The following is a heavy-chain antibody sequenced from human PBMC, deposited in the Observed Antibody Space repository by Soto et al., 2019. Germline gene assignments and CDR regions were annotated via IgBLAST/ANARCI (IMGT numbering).Heavy chain of an antibody. V-gene: IGHV4-59*08. CDR3: ARHAID. J-gene: IGHJ4*02. Sequence: QVQLQESGPGLVKPSETLSLTCTVSGGSISDYYWSWFRQAPGKGLDWIGYVYYMGRTNYNPSPQSRVTMSVDTSKNQFSLKLSSVTAADPAVYYCARHAIDWGQGTLVTVSS. CDR2: VYYMGRT. CDR1: GGSISDYY.